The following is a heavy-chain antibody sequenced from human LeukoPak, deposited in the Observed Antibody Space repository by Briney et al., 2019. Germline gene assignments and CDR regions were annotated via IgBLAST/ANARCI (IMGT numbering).Heavy chain of an antibody. D-gene: IGHD3-22*01. V-gene: IGHV3-23*01. CDR1: GFTFSSSA. J-gene: IGHJ4*02. CDR3: AKKDRDRIVVVITTTFFDY. Sequence: GGSLRLSCAASGFTFSSSAMTWVRQAPGKGLEWVSAISDNGYDTFYADSVKGRFTISRDNSKNTLYLQMNSLRAEDTAVYYCAKKDRDRIVVVITTTFFDYWGQGTLVTVSS. CDR2: ISDNGYDT.